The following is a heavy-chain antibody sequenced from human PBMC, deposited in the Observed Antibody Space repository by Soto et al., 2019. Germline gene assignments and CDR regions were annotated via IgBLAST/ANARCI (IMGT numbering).Heavy chain of an antibody. J-gene: IGHJ6*02. CDR2: ISGSGGSS. CDR1: GFAFSTYA. D-gene: IGHD6-13*01. V-gene: IGHV3-23*01. Sequence: GSLRLSCAASGFAFSTYAMTWVRQAPGKGLEWVSVISGSGGSSYYAASVKGRFTISRDNSKNTLYLQMNGLRAEDTALYYCAKVTKRAAAGRYEYYKYGMDVWGQGTTVTVSS. CDR3: AKVTKRAAAGRYEYYKYGMDV.